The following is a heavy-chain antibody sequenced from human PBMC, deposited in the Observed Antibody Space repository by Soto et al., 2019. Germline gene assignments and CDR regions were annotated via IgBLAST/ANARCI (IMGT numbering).Heavy chain of an antibody. CDR3: ARTAAGDWPHYYFDD. V-gene: IGHV1-69*13. J-gene: IGHJ4*02. Sequence: GASVKVSCKASGGPFRSYPISWVRQAPGQGLEWMGGIIPIFGTANYAQQFQGRVTITADESTSPAYMELTSLRSEDTAVYYRARTAAGDWPHYYFDDWGQGTLVTVSS. D-gene: IGHD3-9*01. CDR2: IIPIFGTA. CDR1: GGPFRSYP.